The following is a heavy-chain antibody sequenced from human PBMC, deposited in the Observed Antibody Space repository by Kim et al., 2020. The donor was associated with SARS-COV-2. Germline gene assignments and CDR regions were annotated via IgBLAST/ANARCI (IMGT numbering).Heavy chain of an antibody. D-gene: IGHD5-12*01. J-gene: IGHJ4*02. CDR3: ARGRSGYDGFFFDY. V-gene: IGHV6-1*01. Sequence: SQTLSFSCAISGDSVSNNSAAWNWIRQSPSRGLEWLGRTYYRSNWYNDYAVSVKGRITIKPDTSKNQFSLQLNSVTPEDTAVYYCARGRSGYDGFFFDYWGQGTLVTVSS. CDR1: GDSVSNNSAA. CDR2: TYYRSNWYN.